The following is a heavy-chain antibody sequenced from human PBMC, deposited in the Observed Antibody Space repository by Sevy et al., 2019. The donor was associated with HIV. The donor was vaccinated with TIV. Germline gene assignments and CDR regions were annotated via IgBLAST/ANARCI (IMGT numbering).Heavy chain of an antibody. D-gene: IGHD6-6*01. CDR1: GFTFSIYG. CDR3: AKDLTGRYSSSSGDFDY. J-gene: IGHJ4*02. Sequence: GGSLRLSCAASGFTFSIYGMHWVRQAPGKGLEWVACIRYDGSTKYYAYTVKGRFTIFRDNSKNTLYLQMNSLRAEDTAVYYCAKDLTGRYSSSSGDFDYWGQGTLVTVSS. V-gene: IGHV3-30*02. CDR2: IRYDGSTK.